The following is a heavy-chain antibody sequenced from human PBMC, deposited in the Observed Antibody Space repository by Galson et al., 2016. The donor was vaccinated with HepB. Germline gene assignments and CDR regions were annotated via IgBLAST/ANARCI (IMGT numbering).Heavy chain of an antibody. CDR1: GFTFSSYG. CDR3: ARDRSSGSYGFGWFDP. CDR2: ISSNGGTI. V-gene: IGHV3-64*01. J-gene: IGHJ5*02. D-gene: IGHD6-19*01. Sequence: SLRFSCAASGFTFSSYGMHWVRQAPGKGLEYVSAISSNGGTIYYANSVKGRFTIYRDNSKNTLYLQVGSLRAEDMAVYYCARDRSSGSYGFGWFDPWGQGTLVTVSS.